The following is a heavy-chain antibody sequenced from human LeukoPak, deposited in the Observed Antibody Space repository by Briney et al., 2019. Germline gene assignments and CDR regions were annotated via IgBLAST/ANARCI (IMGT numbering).Heavy chain of an antibody. D-gene: IGHD6-19*01. Sequence: SQTLSLTCAISGDSVSSNSAAWNWIRQSPSRGLEWLGRTYYRSKWYSDYAVSVKSRITINADTSKNQFSLQLNSVTPEDTTVHYCAREYLGVAVAGRGRAFDIWGQGTMVTVSS. CDR1: GDSVSSNSAA. CDR3: AREYLGVAVAGRGRAFDI. J-gene: IGHJ3*02. CDR2: TYYRSKWYS. V-gene: IGHV6-1*01.